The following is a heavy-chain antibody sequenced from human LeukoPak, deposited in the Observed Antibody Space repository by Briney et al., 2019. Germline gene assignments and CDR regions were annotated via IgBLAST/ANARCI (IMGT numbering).Heavy chain of an antibody. CDR3: AISYIVLMNAGMDV. Sequence: SETLSLTCAVYGGSFSGYYWSWIRQPPGKGLEWIGEINHSGSTNYNPSLKSRVTISVDTSKNQFSLKLSSVTAADTAVYYCAISYIVLMNAGMDVWGQGTTVTVSS. V-gene: IGHV4-34*01. CDR1: GGSFSGYY. CDR2: INHSGST. D-gene: IGHD2-8*01. J-gene: IGHJ6*02.